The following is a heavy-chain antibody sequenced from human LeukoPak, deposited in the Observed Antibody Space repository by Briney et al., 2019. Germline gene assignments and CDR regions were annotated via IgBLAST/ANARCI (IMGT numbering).Heavy chain of an antibody. CDR3: ARGGSSGWNPRVDYFDY. D-gene: IGHD6-19*01. CDR1: GGSISSYY. Sequence: SETLSLTCTVSGGSISSYYWSWIRQPPGKGLEWIGYIYYSGSTNYNPSLKSRATISVDTSKNQFSLKLSSVTAADTAVYYCARGGSSGWNPRVDYFDYWGQGTLVTVSS. CDR2: IYYSGST. J-gene: IGHJ4*02. V-gene: IGHV4-59*01.